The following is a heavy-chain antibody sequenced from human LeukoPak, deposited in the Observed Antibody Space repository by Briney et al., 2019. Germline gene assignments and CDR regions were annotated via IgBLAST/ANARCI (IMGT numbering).Heavy chain of an antibody. Sequence: SVKVSCKASGGTFSSYAISWVRQAPGQGLEWMGRIIPILGIENYAQKFQGRVTITADKSTSTAYMELSSLRSEDTAVYYCARDFRSCGSTSCYAGFYWGQGTLVTVSS. J-gene: IGHJ4*02. V-gene: IGHV1-69*04. CDR1: GGTFSSYA. CDR3: ARDFRSCGSTSCYAGFY. D-gene: IGHD2-2*01. CDR2: IIPILGIE.